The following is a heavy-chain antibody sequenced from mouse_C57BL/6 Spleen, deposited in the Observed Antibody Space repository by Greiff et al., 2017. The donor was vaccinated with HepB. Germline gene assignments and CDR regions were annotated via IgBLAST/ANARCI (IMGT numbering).Heavy chain of an antibody. CDR3: ARGGTGWYFDV. CDR2: ISSGSSTI. Sequence: EVKVVESGGGLVKPGGSLKLSCAASGFTFSDYGMHWVRQAPEKGLEWVAYISSGSSTIYYADTVKGRFTISRDNAKNTLFLQMTSLRSEDTAMYYCARGGTGWYFDVWGTGTTVTVSS. CDR1: GFTFSDYG. D-gene: IGHD3-3*01. V-gene: IGHV5-17*01. J-gene: IGHJ1*03.